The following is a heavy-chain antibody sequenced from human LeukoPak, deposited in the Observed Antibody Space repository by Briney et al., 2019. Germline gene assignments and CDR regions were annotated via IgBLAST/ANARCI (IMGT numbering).Heavy chain of an antibody. Sequence: SETLSLTCAVYGGSFSGYYWSWIRQPPGKGLEWIGEINHSGSTNYNPSLKSRVIISVDTSKNQFSLKLSSVTAADTAVYYCARLGVRVVPAAVFDYWGQGTLVTVSS. D-gene: IGHD2-2*01. CDR2: INHSGST. CDR1: GGSFSGYY. CDR3: ARLGVRVVPAAVFDY. J-gene: IGHJ4*02. V-gene: IGHV4-34*01.